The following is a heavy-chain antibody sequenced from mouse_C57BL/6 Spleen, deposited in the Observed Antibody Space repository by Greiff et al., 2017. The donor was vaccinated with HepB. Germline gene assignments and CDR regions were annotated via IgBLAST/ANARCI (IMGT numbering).Heavy chain of an antibody. J-gene: IGHJ4*01. CDR1: GFTFSSYA. D-gene: IGHD1-1*02. V-gene: IGHV5-4*01. Sequence: EVQRVESGGGLVKPGGSLKLSCAASGFTFSSYAMSWVRQTPEKRLEWVATISDGGSYTYYPDNVKGRFTISRDNAKNNLYLQMSHLKSEDTAMYYCAREGGYYTMDYWGQGTSVTVSS. CDR2: ISDGGSYT. CDR3: AREGGYYTMDY.